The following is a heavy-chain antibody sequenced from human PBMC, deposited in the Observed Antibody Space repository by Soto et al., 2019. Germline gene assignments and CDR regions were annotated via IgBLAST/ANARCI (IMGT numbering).Heavy chain of an antibody. D-gene: IGHD3-22*01. J-gene: IGHJ6*02. CDR1: GFTLSFNY. CDR3: ARFYYDSSGYLPSPYYYYYGMDV. V-gene: IGHV3-66*01. CDR2: INTNGEK. Sequence: GGSLRLSCAASGFTLSFNYMTWVRQAPGKGLEWVSLINTNGEKYYVDSVKGRFTISRDNAKNSLYLQMNSLRAEDTAVYYCARFYYDSSGYLPSPYYYYYGMDVWGQGTTVTVSS.